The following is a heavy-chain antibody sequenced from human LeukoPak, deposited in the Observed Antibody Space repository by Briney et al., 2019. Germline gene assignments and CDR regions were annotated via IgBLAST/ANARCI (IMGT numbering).Heavy chain of an antibody. CDR3: ARGNYYDSSGTFDY. J-gene: IGHJ4*02. Sequence: SVKVSCKASGGTFSSYAISWVRQAPGQGLEWMERIIPIFGIANYAQKFQGRVTITADKSTSTAYMGLSSLRSEDTAVYYCARGNYYDSSGTFDYWGQGTLVTVSS. CDR2: IIPIFGIA. D-gene: IGHD3-22*01. V-gene: IGHV1-69*04. CDR1: GGTFSSYA.